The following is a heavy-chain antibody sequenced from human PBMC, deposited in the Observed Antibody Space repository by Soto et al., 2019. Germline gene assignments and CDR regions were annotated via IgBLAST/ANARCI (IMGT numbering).Heavy chain of an antibody. D-gene: IGHD2-2*01. J-gene: IGHJ4*02. CDR3: ARTKVVPAAMGY. Sequence: SETLSLTCTVSGGSISSSSYYWGWIRQPPGKGLEWIGSIYYSGSTYYNPSLKSRVTISVDTSKNQFSLKLSSVTAADTAVYYCARTKVVPAAMGYWGQGTLVTVSS. V-gene: IGHV4-39*01. CDR1: GGSISSSSYY. CDR2: IYYSGST.